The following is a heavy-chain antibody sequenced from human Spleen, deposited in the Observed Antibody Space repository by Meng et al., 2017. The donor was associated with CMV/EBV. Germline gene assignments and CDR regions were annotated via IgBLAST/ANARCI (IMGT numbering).Heavy chain of an antibody. Sequence: GESLKISCAASGFTVSHNYIYWVRQAPGKGLEWVSHISSGGTTYFADSVKGRFAISRDDSKNTVYLQMNSLRAEDTAVYYCASVRDPVGFYYFDYWGQGTLVTVSS. D-gene: IGHD2-15*01. CDR2: ISSGGTT. V-gene: IGHV3-53*01. CDR3: ASVRDPVGFYYFDY. J-gene: IGHJ4*02. CDR1: GFTVSHNY.